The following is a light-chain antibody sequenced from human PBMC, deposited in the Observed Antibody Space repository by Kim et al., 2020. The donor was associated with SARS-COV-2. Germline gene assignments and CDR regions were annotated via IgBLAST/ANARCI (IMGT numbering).Light chain of an antibody. CDR2: AAV. Sequence: SASVGDEITITCRASQSISTYLQWYQKKPGKAPKILIYAAVNLQSGVPSRFSGSGSGTDFTLTIKSLQPEDFATYFCQQSFSDSWTFGPGTKLEI. CDR1: QSISTY. V-gene: IGKV1-39*01. CDR3: QQSFSDSWT. J-gene: IGKJ1*01.